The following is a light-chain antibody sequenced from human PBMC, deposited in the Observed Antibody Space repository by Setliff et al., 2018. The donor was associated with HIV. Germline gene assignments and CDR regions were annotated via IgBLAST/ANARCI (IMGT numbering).Light chain of an antibody. CDR3: NSYTGSSTGYV. CDR2: EVS. J-gene: IGLJ1*01. V-gene: IGLV2-14*01. CDR1: SSDVGDYDF. Sequence: QSALTQPASVSGSPGQSITISCTGTSSDVGDYDFVSWFQQHPGKAPKLMIYEVSNRPSGVSNRFSGSKSGITASLTISGLQAEDEADYYCNSYTGSSTGYVFGTGTKVTVL.